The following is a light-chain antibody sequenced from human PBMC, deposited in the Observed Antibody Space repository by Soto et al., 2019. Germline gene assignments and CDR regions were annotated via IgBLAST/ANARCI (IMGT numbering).Light chain of an antibody. Sequence: DIQMTQSPSTLSASVGDTVSITCRASQSISGWMAWYQQKPGKVPKLLIFDASSLESGVPSRFSGSGSGTIFTLTISGLQPGDFATYYCQQYNSYPYAFGQGTKLESK. CDR3: QQYNSYPYA. CDR2: DAS. V-gene: IGKV1-5*01. J-gene: IGKJ2*01. CDR1: QSISGW.